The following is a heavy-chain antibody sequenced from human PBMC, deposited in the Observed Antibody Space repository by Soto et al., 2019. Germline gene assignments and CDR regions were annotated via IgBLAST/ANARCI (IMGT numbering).Heavy chain of an antibody. CDR2: INPYNGNT. D-gene: IGHD6-13*01. Sequence: ASVKVSCKASGYTFTSYGITWVRQAPGQGLEWMGWINPYNGNTKYAQTLLGRVTMTTDTSTSAAYMELRSLRSDDTAAYYCARDHSSTWYPGDSWGQGTLVTVSS. V-gene: IGHV1-18*04. CDR1: GYTFTSYG. J-gene: IGHJ4*02. CDR3: ARDHSSTWYPGDS.